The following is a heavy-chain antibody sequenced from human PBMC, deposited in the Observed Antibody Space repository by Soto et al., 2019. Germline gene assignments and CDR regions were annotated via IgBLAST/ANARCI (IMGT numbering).Heavy chain of an antibody. D-gene: IGHD2-8*01. J-gene: IGHJ3*02. V-gene: IGHV4-59*01. CDR2: IYYTGST. CDR1: GGSISRYY. Sequence: SETLSLTCTVSGGSISRYYWTWIRQSPGKGLEWIGNIYYTGSTNYSPSIKSRVTISLDTSKNQFSLKLRSVTTADTAVYYYARANYFDIWGQGTMVTVSS. CDR3: ARANYFDI.